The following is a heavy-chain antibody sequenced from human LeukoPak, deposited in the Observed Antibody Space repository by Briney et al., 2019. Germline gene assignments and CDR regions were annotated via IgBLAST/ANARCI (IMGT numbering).Heavy chain of an antibody. CDR3: ARVTATGPYDSSGYSDY. J-gene: IGHJ4*02. V-gene: IGHV1-2*06. D-gene: IGHD3-22*01. CDR1: GYTFTGYY. CDR2: INPNSGGT. Sequence: EASVKVSCKASGYTFTGYYMHWVRQAPGQRLGWMGRINPNSGGTNYAQKFQGRVTMTRDTSISTAYMKLSRLRSDDTAVYYCARVTATGPYDSSGYSDYWGQGTLVTVSS.